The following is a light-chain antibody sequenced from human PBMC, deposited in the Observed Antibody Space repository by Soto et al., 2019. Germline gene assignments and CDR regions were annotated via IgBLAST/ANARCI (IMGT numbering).Light chain of an antibody. Sequence: EIVLTQSPGTLSLSPGERATLSCRASQSVSSSYLAWYQQKPGQAPRLLIYGASSRATGIPDRCSGSGSGTDFTFTISRLEPEDFAVYYCQQYGGSPLLTFGPGTKVYIK. CDR3: QQYGGSPLLT. V-gene: IGKV3-20*01. CDR2: GAS. J-gene: IGKJ3*01. CDR1: QSVSSSY.